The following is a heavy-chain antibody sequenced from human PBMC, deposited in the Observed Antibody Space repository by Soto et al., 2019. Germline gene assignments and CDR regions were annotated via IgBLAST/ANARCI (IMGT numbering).Heavy chain of an antibody. Sequence: SETLSLTCTVSGGSISGGGYYWSWIRQHPGKGLEWIGYIYYSGSTYYNPSLKSRVTISVDTSKNQFSLKLSSVTAADTAVYYCARDSRILGYCSSTSCHAYYYYGMDVWGQGTTVTVSS. V-gene: IGHV4-31*03. CDR1: GGSISGGGYY. CDR3: ARDSRILGYCSSTSCHAYYYYGMDV. D-gene: IGHD2-2*01. J-gene: IGHJ6*02. CDR2: IYYSGST.